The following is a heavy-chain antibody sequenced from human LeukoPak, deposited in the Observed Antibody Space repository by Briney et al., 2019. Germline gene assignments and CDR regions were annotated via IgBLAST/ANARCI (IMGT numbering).Heavy chain of an antibody. CDR3: ARDSYSSDCSGGSCYSYYYYGMDV. Sequence: SETLSLTCTVSGGSISSYYWSWIRQPAGKGLEWIGRIYTSGSTNYNPSLKSRVTMSVDTSKNQFSLKLSSATAADTAVYYCARDSYSSDCSGGSCYSYYYYGMDVWGQGTTVTVSS. D-gene: IGHD2-15*01. CDR2: IYTSGST. J-gene: IGHJ6*02. V-gene: IGHV4-4*07. CDR1: GGSISSYY.